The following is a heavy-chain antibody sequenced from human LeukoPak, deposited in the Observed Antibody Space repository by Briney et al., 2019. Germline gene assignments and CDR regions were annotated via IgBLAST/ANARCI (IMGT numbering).Heavy chain of an antibody. J-gene: IGHJ4*02. CDR3: ARDRGGQWMEPLGPYFDH. D-gene: IGHD7-27*01. Sequence: GGSLRLSCAASGFTFSSCSMNWVRQAPGKGLEWVSSISSSSNYIYYADSVKGRFTISRDNAKNSLYLQMNSLRAEDTALYYCARDRGGQWMEPLGPYFDHWGQGVLVTVSS. CDR1: GFTFSSCS. V-gene: IGHV3-21*04. CDR2: ISSSSNYI.